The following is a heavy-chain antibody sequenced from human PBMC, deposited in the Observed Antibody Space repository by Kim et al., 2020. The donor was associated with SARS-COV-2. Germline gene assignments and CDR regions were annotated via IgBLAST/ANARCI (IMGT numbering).Heavy chain of an antibody. J-gene: IGHJ4*02. CDR1: GFTFSSYG. V-gene: IGHV3-33*01. CDR3: ARESSGWLTDYFDY. CDR2: IWYDGSNK. D-gene: IGHD6-19*01. Sequence: GGSLRLSCAASGFTFSSYGMHWVRQAPGKGLEWVAVIWYDGSNKYYADSVKGRFTISRDNSKNTLYLQMNSLRAEDTAVYYCARESSGWLTDYFDYWGQETLVTVSS.